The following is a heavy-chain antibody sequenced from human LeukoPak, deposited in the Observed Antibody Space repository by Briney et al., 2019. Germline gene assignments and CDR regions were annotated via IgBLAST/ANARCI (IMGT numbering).Heavy chain of an antibody. CDR1: GFTFSSYT. V-gene: IGHV3-21*01. CDR2: ITSSSSYI. Sequence: GGSLRLSCAASGFTFSSYTMNWVRQAPGKGLEWVSSITSSSSYIYYTDSAKGRFTISRDNAKNSLFLQMNSLRAEDTAVYYCSRVLSGTLTFDHWGQGTLVAVSS. CDR3: SRVLSGTLTFDH. J-gene: IGHJ4*02. D-gene: IGHD3-9*01.